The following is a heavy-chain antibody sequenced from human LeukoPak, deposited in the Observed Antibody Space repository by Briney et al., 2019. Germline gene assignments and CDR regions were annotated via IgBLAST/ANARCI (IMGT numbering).Heavy chain of an antibody. CDR3: VRLTFYEGRGHYPDD. CDR1: GFTFSSHR. D-gene: IGHD3-22*01. J-gene: IGHJ4*02. Sequence: PGGSLRLSSGVSGFTFSSHRMQWVRQAPGEAPAWVASISSDGTSSVDADSVGGRFTVSRDNAKSTLFLQMDSLRAEDTAVYYCVRLTFYEGRGHYPDDWGQGTLVTVSS. CDR2: ISSDGTSS. V-gene: IGHV3-74*01.